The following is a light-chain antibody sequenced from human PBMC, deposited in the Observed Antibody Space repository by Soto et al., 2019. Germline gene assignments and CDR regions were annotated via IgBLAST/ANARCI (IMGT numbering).Light chain of an antibody. V-gene: IGLV2-11*01. Sequence: QSVLTQPRSVSGSPGQSVTISCIGTSSDVGGYNYVSWYQQHPGKAPKLMIYDVSQRPSGVPDRFSGSKSGNMASLTISGLQAEDEADYYCCSYAGTYPHVVFGGGTKLTVL. CDR3: CSYAGTYPHVV. CDR1: SSDVGGYNY. CDR2: DVS. J-gene: IGLJ2*01.